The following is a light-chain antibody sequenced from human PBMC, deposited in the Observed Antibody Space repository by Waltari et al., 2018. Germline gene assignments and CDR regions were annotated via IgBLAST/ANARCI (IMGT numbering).Light chain of an antibody. CDR2: GAS. CDR1: PSVSGN. CDR3: QQYYDWRRVT. J-gene: IGKJ5*01. V-gene: IGKV3D-15*01. Sequence: EIVMTPSPATLSVSPGETATLSCRAIPSVSGNLAWYQHKPGQAPRLLIYGASTRATGIPARFSGSGSGTEFTLTISSLQSEDSAVYYCQQYYDWRRVTFGQGTRLEIK.